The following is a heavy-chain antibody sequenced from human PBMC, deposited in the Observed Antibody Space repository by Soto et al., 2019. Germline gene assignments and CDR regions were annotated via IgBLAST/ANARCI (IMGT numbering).Heavy chain of an antibody. CDR1: GYNFTTYA. Sequence: QVQLVQSGAEVKKPGASVKVSCKASGYNFTTYAMLWVRQAPGQRLEWMGWMNTGNGNTKYSPKFQGRVTITRDTSASTAYMELSSLKSEDTAVYYCARGERLYYYYGMDVWGQGSTVTVSS. D-gene: IGHD6-25*01. CDR2: MNTGNGNT. CDR3: ARGERLYYYYGMDV. J-gene: IGHJ6*02. V-gene: IGHV1-3*04.